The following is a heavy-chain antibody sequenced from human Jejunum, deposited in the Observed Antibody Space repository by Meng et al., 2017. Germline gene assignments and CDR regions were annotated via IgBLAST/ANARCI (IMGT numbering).Heavy chain of an antibody. V-gene: IGHV3-74*01. D-gene: IGHD3/OR15-3a*01. CDR3: TRDPLAYGTSFGH. Sequence: GESLKISCAASGFMFSDLWMHWVRQVPGKGLVWVSRINSDGSVAIYADSVKGRFTISRDNAKNTLYLEMNSLRAEDTGVYYCTRDPLAYGTSFGHWGQGTLVTVSS. J-gene: IGHJ4*02. CDR2: INSDGSVA. CDR1: GFMFSDLW.